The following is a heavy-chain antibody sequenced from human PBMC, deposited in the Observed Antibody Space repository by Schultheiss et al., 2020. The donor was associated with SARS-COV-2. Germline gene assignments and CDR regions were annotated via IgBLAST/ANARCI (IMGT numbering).Heavy chain of an antibody. J-gene: IGHJ4*02. CDR2: IKSKTDGGTT. CDR1: GFTFSNAW. D-gene: IGHD3-3*01. Sequence: GGSLRLSCAASGFTFSNAWMSWVRQAPGKGLEWVGRIKSKTDGGTTDYAAPVKGRFTISRDDSKNTLYLQMNSLKTEDTAVYYCTTGTYYDFWSGYYLLDYWAREPWSPSPQ. CDR3: TTGTYYDFWSGYYLLDY. V-gene: IGHV3-15*01.